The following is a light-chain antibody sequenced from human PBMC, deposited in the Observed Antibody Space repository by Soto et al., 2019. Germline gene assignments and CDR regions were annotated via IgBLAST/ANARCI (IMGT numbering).Light chain of an antibody. CDR1: QDVSDY. CDR3: QYLNGAPTIT. V-gene: IGKV1-9*01. J-gene: IGKJ5*01. Sequence: DIQLTQSPSFLSACVGDRVTITGRVSQDVSDYLAWYQHAPGKAPNLLIYAAYTLQSGVPSRFSGSGSGTEFSLTITSLQPEDFATYYCQYLNGAPTITLGQGTRLENK. CDR2: AAY.